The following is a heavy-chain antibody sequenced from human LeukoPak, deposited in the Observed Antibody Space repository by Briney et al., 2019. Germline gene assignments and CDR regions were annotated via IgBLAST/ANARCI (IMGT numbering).Heavy chain of an antibody. CDR1: GYSFTDYY. J-gene: IGHJ5*02. Sequence: ASVKVSCKTSGYSFTDYYMHWVRQAPGQGLEWMGWINPNSGDTSSAQKFQGRVTMTRDTSITTVYMEVSWLTSDDTAIYYCARADRLHGGPYLIGPWGQGTLATVSS. V-gene: IGHV1-2*02. CDR3: ARADRLHGGPYLIGP. CDR2: INPNSGDT. D-gene: IGHD2-21*01.